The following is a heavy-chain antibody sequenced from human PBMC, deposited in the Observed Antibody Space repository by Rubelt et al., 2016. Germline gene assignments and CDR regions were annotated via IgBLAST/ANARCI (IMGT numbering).Heavy chain of an antibody. D-gene: IGHD6-19*01. CDR2: ISWNSGSI. CDR3: ARGSSGSNDAFDI. Sequence: HWVRQAPGKGLEWVSGISWNSGSIGYADSVKGRFTISRDNAKNSLYLQMNSLRAEDTAVYYCARGSSGSNDAFDIWGQGTMVTVSS. J-gene: IGHJ3*02. V-gene: IGHV3-9*01.